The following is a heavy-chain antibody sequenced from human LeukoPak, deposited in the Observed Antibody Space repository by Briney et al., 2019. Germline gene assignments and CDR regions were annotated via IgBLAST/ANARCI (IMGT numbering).Heavy chain of an antibody. CDR1: GFIFSNYA. V-gene: IGHV3-7*01. J-gene: IGHJ4*02. D-gene: IGHD5-24*01. Sequence: GGSLRLSCAVSGFIFSNYAMSWVRQAPGKGLEWVANIKQDGSEKYYVDSVKGRFTISRDNAKNSLYLQMNSLRAEDTAVYYCARARGYNTFDYWGQGTLVTVSS. CDR2: IKQDGSEK. CDR3: ARARGYNTFDY.